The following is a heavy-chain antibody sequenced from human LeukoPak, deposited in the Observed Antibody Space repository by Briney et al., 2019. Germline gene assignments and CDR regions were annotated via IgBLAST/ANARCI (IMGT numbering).Heavy chain of an antibody. D-gene: IGHD2-15*01. Sequence: SETLSLTCTVSGYSISSGYYWGWIRQPPGKGLEWIGSIYHSGSTYYNPSLKSRVTISVDTSKNQFSLKLSSVTAADTAVYYCARVPKEVVVVADNDEYYFDYWGQGTLVTVSS. V-gene: IGHV4-38-2*02. CDR3: ARVPKEVVVVADNDEYYFDY. CDR2: IYHSGST. J-gene: IGHJ4*02. CDR1: GYSISSGYY.